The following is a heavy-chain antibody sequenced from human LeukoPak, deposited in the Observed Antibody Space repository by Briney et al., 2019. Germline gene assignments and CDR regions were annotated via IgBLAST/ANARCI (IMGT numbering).Heavy chain of an antibody. D-gene: IGHD1-14*01. V-gene: IGHV4-4*02. J-gene: IGHJ4*02. CDR2: IHRSGSP. CDR3: AREILGGFNPGAY. CDR1: LDSTTSNF. Sequence: SETLSLTCTVSLDSTTSNFWSWVRQPPGKGLEWIGEIHRSGSPNYNPSLQSRVTVSIDRSRNQIALELSSVTAADTAVYYCAREILGGFNPGAYWGQGTLVTVSS.